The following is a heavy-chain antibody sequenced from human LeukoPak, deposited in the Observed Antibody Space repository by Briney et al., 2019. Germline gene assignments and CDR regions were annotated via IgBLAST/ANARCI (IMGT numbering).Heavy chain of an antibody. D-gene: IGHD4-23*01. CDR3: ARGVVGGPGPHYYYPLGV. J-gene: IGHJ6*02. V-gene: IGHV3-23*01. Sequence: GGSLRLSCAAAGFTFSDFAMTWVRQAPGKGLEWVSAISGSGVNTYYGDSVKGRFTISRDNSKNTLYLQMSSLRAEDTAVYYCARGVVGGPGPHYYYPLGVWGQGTTVSVSS. CDR2: ISGSGVNT. CDR1: GFTFSDFA.